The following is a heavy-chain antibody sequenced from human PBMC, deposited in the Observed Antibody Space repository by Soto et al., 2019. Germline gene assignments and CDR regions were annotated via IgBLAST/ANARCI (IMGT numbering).Heavy chain of an antibody. J-gene: IGHJ4*02. V-gene: IGHV3-23*01. Sequence: EVQLLESGGGLVQPGGSLRLSCAASGFTFSSYAMSWVREAPGKGLEGVSALSGSGGSTYYADSVNGGLTISLDNSKHKLYLQMKSLRAEDTAVYYCAKDTLRGSSGLDDWGQGTLVTVSS. CDR3: AKDTLRGSSGLDD. CDR1: GFTFSSYA. CDR2: LSGSGGST. D-gene: IGHD6-19*01.